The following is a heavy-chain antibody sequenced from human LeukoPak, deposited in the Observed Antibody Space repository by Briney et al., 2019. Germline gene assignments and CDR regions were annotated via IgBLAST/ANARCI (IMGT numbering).Heavy chain of an antibody. D-gene: IGHD6-19*01. Sequence: GGSLRLSCGASGFSITSYEMNWVRQAPGKGLEWVSHISSSGSTIWYADSVKGRVTISRDNAKNSLYLQMNSLRAEDTAVYYCARDQTGITVAATGWFDPWGQGTLVTVSS. CDR2: ISSSGSTI. J-gene: IGHJ5*02. V-gene: IGHV3-48*03. CDR3: ARDQTGITVAATGWFDP. CDR1: GFSITSYE.